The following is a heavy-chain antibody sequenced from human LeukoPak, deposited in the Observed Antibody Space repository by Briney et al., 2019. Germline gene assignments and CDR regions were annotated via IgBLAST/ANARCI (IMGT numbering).Heavy chain of an antibody. CDR1: GGSISSSGYY. CDR2: IYYSGGN. Sequence: SETLSLTCTVSGGSISSSGYYWGWIRQPPGKGLKWIGSIYYSGGNYYNPSLNSRVTISVDTSKNQFSLRLSSVTAADTAVYYCARGPYYFDSWGPGTLVTVSS. V-gene: IGHV4-39*07. J-gene: IGHJ4*02. CDR3: ARGPYYFDS.